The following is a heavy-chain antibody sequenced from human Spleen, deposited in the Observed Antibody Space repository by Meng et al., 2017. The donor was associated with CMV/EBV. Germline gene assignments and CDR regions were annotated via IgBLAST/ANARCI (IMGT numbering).Heavy chain of an antibody. CDR3: ARPRLIAARLREPDVFDI. CDR2: IYYSGST. D-gene: IGHD6-6*01. V-gene: IGHV4-39*07. CDR1: GGSISSSTYY. Sequence: GSLRLSCTVSGGSISSSTYYWSWIRQPPGKGLEWIGNIYYSGSTYYTPFLRSRVTISVDTSKNHFSLKLNSVTAADTAVYYCARPRLIAARLREPDVFDIWGQGTMVTVSS. J-gene: IGHJ3*02.